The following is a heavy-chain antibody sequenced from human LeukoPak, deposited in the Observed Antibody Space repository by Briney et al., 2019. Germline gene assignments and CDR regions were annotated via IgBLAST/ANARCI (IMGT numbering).Heavy chain of an antibody. Sequence: GGSLRLSCAASGFTFSGSAMHWVRQASGKGLEWVGRIRSKADSYATAYAASVKGRFTISRDDSKNTAYLQMNSLKTEDTAVYYCTTEALRYFDWLLSRDAFDIWGQGTMVTVSS. J-gene: IGHJ3*02. V-gene: IGHV3-73*01. CDR1: GFTFSGSA. D-gene: IGHD3-9*01. CDR2: IRSKADSYAT. CDR3: TTEALRYFDWLLSRDAFDI.